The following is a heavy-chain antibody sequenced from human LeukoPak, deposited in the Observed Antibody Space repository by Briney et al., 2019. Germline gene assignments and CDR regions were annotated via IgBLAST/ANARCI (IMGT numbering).Heavy chain of an antibody. J-gene: IGHJ4*02. CDR2: IKQDGSEK. CDR1: GFTFSSYW. D-gene: IGHD6-19*01. V-gene: IGHV3-7*01. Sequence: PGGSLRLSCAASGFTFSSYWMSWVRQAPGKGLEWVANIKQDGSEKYYVDSVKGRFTISRDNAKNSLYLQMNSLRAEDTAVYYCARVGPGSGWYPKRTMWFDYWGQGTLVTVSS. CDR3: ARVGPGSGWYPKRTMWFDY.